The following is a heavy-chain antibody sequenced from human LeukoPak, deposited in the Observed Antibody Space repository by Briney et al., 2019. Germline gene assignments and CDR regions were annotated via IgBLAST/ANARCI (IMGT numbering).Heavy chain of an antibody. D-gene: IGHD3-22*01. Sequence: SETLSLTCTVSGGSISSGGYYWSWIRQHPGKGLEWIGYIYYSGSTYYNPSLKSRVTISVDTSKNQFSLKLSSVTAADTAVYYCASGDSSGFIISYWGQGTLVTVSS. J-gene: IGHJ4*02. CDR1: GGSISSGGYY. CDR2: IYYSGST. CDR3: ASGDSSGFIISY. V-gene: IGHV4-31*03.